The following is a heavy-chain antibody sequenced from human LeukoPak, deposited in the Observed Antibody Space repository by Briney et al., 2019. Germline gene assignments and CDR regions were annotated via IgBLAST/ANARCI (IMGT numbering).Heavy chain of an antibody. CDR1: GGSIASSRNY. Sequence: SETLSLNCTVSGGSIASSRNYWGWIRLPPGKGLEWIGTIYSSGGPYYNPSLKSRVTISVDTSRTQFSLKVTSMTAADTAVYYCARDPVDGFGFYDYWGQGILVTVSS. CDR3: ARDPVDGFGFYDY. J-gene: IGHJ4*02. CDR2: IYSSGGP. V-gene: IGHV4-39*01. D-gene: IGHD3-10*01.